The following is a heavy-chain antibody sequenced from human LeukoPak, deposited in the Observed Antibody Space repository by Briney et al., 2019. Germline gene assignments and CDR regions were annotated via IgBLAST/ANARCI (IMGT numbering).Heavy chain of an antibody. CDR3: ARQYVAVAGLEQFFDY. V-gene: IGHV4-39*01. CDR2: IYYSGST. D-gene: IGHD6-19*01. CDR1: GGSISSSSYY. J-gene: IGHJ4*02. Sequence: SETLSLTCTVSGGSISSSSYYWGWIRQPPGKGLEWIGNIYYSGSTYYNPSLKSRVTISVDTSKNQFSLKLSSVTAADTAVYCCARQYVAVAGLEQFFDYWGQGTLVTVSS.